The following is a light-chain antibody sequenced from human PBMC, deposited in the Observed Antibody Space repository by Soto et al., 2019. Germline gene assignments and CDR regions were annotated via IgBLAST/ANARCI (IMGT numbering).Light chain of an antibody. CDR3: QQYNSHSPWT. V-gene: IGKV1-16*01. J-gene: IGKJ1*01. CDR1: QGISTY. Sequence: DIQMTQSPSSLSESAGDRVTITCRASQGISTYLNWYQQKPGKAPKLLIYAASSLQSGVPSRFSGSGSGTEFTLTISSLQPDDFATYYCQQYNSHSPWTFGQGTKVDIK. CDR2: AAS.